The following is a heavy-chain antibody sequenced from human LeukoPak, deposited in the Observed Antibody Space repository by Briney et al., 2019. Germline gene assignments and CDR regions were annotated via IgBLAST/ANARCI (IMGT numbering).Heavy chain of an antibody. Sequence: PGGSLRLSCSASGFTFSSYSMHWVRQAPGEGLEWVAAISYDGSNKYYADSVKGRFTISRDNSKNTLYLQMNSLRAEDTAVYYCAKGGYGLRNWGQGTLVTVSS. V-gene: IGHV3-30*18. J-gene: IGHJ4*02. CDR2: ISYDGSNK. CDR3: AKGGYGLRN. D-gene: IGHD5-12*01. CDR1: GFTFSSYS.